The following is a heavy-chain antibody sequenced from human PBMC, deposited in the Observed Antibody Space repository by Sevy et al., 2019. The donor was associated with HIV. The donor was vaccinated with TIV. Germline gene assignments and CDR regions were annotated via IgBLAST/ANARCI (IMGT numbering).Heavy chain of an antibody. V-gene: IGHV4-59*08. CDR3: ARRGGSGWYSGFDY. J-gene: IGHJ4*02. CDR1: GGSISSYY. D-gene: IGHD6-19*01. Sequence: SETLSLTCTVSGGSISSYYWSWIRQPPGKGLEWIGYIYYSGSTNYNPSLKSRVTISVDTSKNQFSLKLGSVTAADTAVYYCARRGGSGWYSGFDYWGQGTLVTVSS. CDR2: IYYSGST.